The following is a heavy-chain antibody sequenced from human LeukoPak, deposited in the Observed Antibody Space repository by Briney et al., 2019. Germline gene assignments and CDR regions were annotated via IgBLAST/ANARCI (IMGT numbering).Heavy chain of an antibody. D-gene: IGHD3-9*01. Sequence: SETLSLTCTVSGGFISSSSYYWGWIRQPPGKGLEWIGSIYYSGSTYYNPSLKSRVTISVDTSKNQFSLKLSSVTAADTAVYYCARANYDILGTDYYYYYMDVWGKGTTVTVSS. CDR3: ARANYDILGTDYYYYYMDV. V-gene: IGHV4-39*07. J-gene: IGHJ6*03. CDR1: GGFISSSSYY. CDR2: IYYSGST.